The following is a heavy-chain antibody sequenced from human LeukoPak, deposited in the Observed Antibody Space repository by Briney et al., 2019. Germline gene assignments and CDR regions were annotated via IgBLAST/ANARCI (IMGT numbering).Heavy chain of an antibody. CDR1: GGSISSSSYY. D-gene: IGHD1-26*01. J-gene: IGHJ6*03. CDR2: IYYSGST. CDR3: ARVGLLPHYYYYMDV. Sequence: PSETLSLTCTVSGGSISSSSYYWGWIRQPPGKGLEWIGYIYYSGSTNYNPSLKSRVTISVDTSKNQFSLKLSSVTAADTAVYYCARVGLLPHYYYYMDVWGKGTTVTISS. V-gene: IGHV4-61*05.